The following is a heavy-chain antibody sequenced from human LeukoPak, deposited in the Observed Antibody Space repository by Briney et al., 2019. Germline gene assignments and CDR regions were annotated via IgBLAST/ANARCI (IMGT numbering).Heavy chain of an antibody. Sequence: PGGSLRLSCAASGLILSNYEMNWVRQAPGKGLEWVSYICCSGSSMYYADSVKRRFTVSRDNDKNSLYLQMNSLRAEDMAVYYCARDRSGWGNRLDYWGQGTLVTVSS. CDR2: ICCSGSSM. V-gene: IGHV3-48*03. D-gene: IGHD6-19*01. CDR3: ARDRSGWGNRLDY. CDR1: GLILSNYE. J-gene: IGHJ4*02.